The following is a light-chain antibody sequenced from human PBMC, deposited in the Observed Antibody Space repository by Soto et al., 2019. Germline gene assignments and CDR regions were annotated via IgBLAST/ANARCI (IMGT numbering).Light chain of an antibody. Sequence: QSVLTQPPSVSGAPGQRVTISCTGSSSNIGAGYDVHWYQQLPGTAPKLLIYDNNNRPSGVPDRFSGSKSGTSASLAITGLQAEDDADYYCQSYYSSLSGSVFGGGTKLTVL. CDR2: DNN. J-gene: IGLJ2*01. CDR3: QSYYSSLSGSV. CDR1: SSNIGAGYD. V-gene: IGLV1-40*01.